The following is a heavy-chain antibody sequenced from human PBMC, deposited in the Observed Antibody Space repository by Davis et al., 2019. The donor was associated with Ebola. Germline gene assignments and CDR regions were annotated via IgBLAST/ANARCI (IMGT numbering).Heavy chain of an antibody. CDR2: ISGSGGST. CDR1: GFTFSSYA. V-gene: IGHV3-23*01. CDR3: AKEVQPLLFGMDV. Sequence: GESLKISCAASGFTFSSYAMSWVRQAPGKGLEWVSAISGSGGSTYYADSVKGRFTISRDNSKNTLYLQMNSLRAEDTAVYYCAKEVQPLLFGMDVWGQGTTVTVSS. D-gene: IGHD2-21*02. J-gene: IGHJ6*02.